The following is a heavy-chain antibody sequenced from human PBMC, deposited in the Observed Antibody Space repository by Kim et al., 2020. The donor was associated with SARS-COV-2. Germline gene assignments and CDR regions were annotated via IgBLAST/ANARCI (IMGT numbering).Heavy chain of an antibody. V-gene: IGHV3-74*01. Sequence: GGSLRLSCTASGFTFSAYWMHWVRQAPGKGLVWVSRITDTGNVQSYADSVKGRFTSSRDNAKNTLYLQMNSVRAEDTAVYYCARDWGVPDHDWHFDLWGRGTLVTVS. CDR2: ITDTGNVQ. CDR3: ARDWGVPDHDWHFDL. CDR1: GFTFSAYW. J-gene: IGHJ2*01. D-gene: IGHD3-16*01.